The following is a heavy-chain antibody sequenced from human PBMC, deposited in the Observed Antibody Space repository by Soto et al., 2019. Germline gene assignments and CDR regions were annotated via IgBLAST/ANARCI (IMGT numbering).Heavy chain of an antibody. CDR3: ANNGYYSSEY. D-gene: IGHD3-3*01. CDR1: AGSISSDTW. Sequence: QVQLQESGPGLVKPSGTLSLTCAVSAGSISSDTWWSWVRQPPGKGLEWIREISHSAWTNYNPSLKCRVIVSFDKSNNQISLQLISVTAAATAVYYCANNGYYSSEYWGKGTLVTVSS. CDR2: ISHSAWT. J-gene: IGHJ4*02. V-gene: IGHV4-4*02.